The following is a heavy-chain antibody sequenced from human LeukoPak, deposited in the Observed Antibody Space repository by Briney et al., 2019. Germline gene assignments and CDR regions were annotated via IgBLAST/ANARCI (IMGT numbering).Heavy chain of an antibody. Sequence: GGSLRLSCAASGFTFSTYSMNWVRQAPGKGLEWVSSISSDATYIYYADSVKGRFTISRDNSKNTLYLQMNSLRAEDTAVYYCARTAEEYYYDSSGYCDYWGQGTLVTVSS. J-gene: IGHJ4*02. CDR1: GFTFSTYS. D-gene: IGHD3-22*01. CDR2: ISSDATYI. V-gene: IGHV3-21*01. CDR3: ARTAEEYYYDSSGYCDY.